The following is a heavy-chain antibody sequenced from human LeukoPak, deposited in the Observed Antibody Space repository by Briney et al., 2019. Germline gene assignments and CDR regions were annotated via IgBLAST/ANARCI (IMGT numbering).Heavy chain of an antibody. D-gene: IGHD5-18*01. Sequence: GRSLRVSCAASGFTFSSYGMHWVRQAPGKGLEWGAVIWYDGSSKYYADSGKGRFTISRDNSRNTLYLQMNSLRAEDPAVYYCAKALIPRDTAMVKGYWGQGTLVTVSS. CDR1: GFTFSSYG. J-gene: IGHJ4*02. CDR2: IWYDGSSK. CDR3: AKALIPRDTAMVKGY. V-gene: IGHV3-33*06.